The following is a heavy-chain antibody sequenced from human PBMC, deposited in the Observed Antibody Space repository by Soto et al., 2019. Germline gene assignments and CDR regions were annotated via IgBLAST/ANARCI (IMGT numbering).Heavy chain of an antibody. D-gene: IGHD1-1*01. CDR3: ARDALGTTGTTSYFDY. Sequence: GGSLRLSCAASGFTFSSYGMHWVRQAPGKGLEWVAVIWYDGSNKYYADSVKGRFTISRDNSKNTLYLQMNSLRAEDTAVYYCARDALGTTGTTSYFDYWGQGTLVTVSS. J-gene: IGHJ4*02. V-gene: IGHV3-33*01. CDR1: GFTFSSYG. CDR2: IWYDGSNK.